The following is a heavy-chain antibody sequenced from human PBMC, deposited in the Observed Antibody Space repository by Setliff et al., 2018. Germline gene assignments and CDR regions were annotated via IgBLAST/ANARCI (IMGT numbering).Heavy chain of an antibody. V-gene: IGHV3-48*01. CDR3: ARGLCGDDCRGGRFFDY. Sequence: GGSLRLSCAASGFTFSLYGMGWVRQAPGKGLEWISYITNSGSAIFYADSVKGRFTISRDNAMNSLFLQMNSLRAEDTAVYYCARGLCGDDCRGGRFFDYWGQGTLVTVSS. J-gene: IGHJ4*02. CDR2: ITNSGSAI. CDR1: GFTFSLYG. D-gene: IGHD2-21*02.